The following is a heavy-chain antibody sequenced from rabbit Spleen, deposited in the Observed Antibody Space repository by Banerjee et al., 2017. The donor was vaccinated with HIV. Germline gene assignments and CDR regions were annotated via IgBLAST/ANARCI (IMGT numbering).Heavy chain of an antibody. CDR2: IDSSDGDT. Sequence: QSLEESGGDLVKPGASLTLTCTASGFSFSSSHYMCWVRQAPGKGLEWIACIDSSDGDTDSANWAKGRFTISKTSSTTVTLQMTSLTAADTATYFCARDLGGVSGWNFNLWGPGTLVTVS. J-gene: IGHJ4*01. CDR3: ARDLGGVSGWNFNL. V-gene: IGHV1S40*01. CDR1: GFSFSSSHY. D-gene: IGHD1-1*01.